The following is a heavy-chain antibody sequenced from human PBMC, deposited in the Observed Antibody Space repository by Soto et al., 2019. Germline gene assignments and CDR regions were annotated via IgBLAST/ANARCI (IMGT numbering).Heavy chain of an antibody. D-gene: IGHD4-17*01. J-gene: IGHJ4*02. CDR2: IYYSGNT. Sequence: PSETLSLTCTVSGGSISSSIYYWGWIRQPPGKGLEWIGSIYYSGNTYYNASLKSRVTISVDTSKSQFSLKLSSVTAADTAVYYCARHYAMTTGTVNFKFWGQGTLVTVSS. V-gene: IGHV4-39*01. CDR1: GGSISSSIYY. CDR3: ARHYAMTTGTVNFKF.